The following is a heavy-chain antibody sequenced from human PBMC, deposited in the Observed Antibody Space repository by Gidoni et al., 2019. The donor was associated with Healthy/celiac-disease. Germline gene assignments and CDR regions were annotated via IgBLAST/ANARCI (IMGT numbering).Heavy chain of an antibody. CDR1: GFSFSDYY. D-gene: IGHD3-22*01. V-gene: IGHV3-11*01. J-gene: IGHJ4*02. CDR3: ARDRPFGGPFSMMGDYFDY. Sequence: QVQLVESGGGLVKPGGSLRLSCAASGFSFSDYYMRWIRQAPGKGLEWVSYISSSGSTIYYADSVKGRFTISRDNAKNSLYLQMNSLRAEDTAVYYCARDRPFGGPFSMMGDYFDYWGQGTLVTVSS. CDR2: ISSSGSTI.